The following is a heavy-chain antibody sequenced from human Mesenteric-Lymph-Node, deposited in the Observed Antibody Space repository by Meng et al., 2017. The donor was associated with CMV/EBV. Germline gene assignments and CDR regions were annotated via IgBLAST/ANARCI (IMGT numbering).Heavy chain of an antibody. D-gene: IGHD3-3*02. CDR1: GFTFNTYA. J-gene: IGHJ6*02. Sequence: GESLKISCAASGFTFNTYAMTWVRQAPGKGLEWVAHINPRVGTIKYADSVRGRFAISRDNSKNTVFLQMESLRVEDTAVYYCARLYEDALGFVEWKTNTPLYYAMDVWGQGTTVTVSS. V-gene: IGHV3-23*01. CDR3: ARLYEDALGFVEWKTNTPLYYAMDV. CDR2: INPRVGTI.